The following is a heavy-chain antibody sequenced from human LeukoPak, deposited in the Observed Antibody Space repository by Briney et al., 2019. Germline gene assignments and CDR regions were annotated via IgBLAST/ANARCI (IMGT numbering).Heavy chain of an antibody. J-gene: IGHJ4*02. D-gene: IGHD5-24*01. CDR2: ISSSSSHI. Sequence: GGSLRLSCAASGFTFSSYSMNWVRQAPGKGLEWVSSISSSSSHIYYADSVKGRFTISRDNAKNSLYLQMNSLRAEDTAVYYCARDARANVGRWLLLNGPYFDYWGQGTLVTVSS. V-gene: IGHV3-21*01. CDR3: ARDARANVGRWLLLNGPYFDY. CDR1: GFTFSSYS.